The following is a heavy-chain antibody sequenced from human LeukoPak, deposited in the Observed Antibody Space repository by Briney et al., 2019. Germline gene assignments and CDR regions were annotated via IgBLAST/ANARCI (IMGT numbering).Heavy chain of an antibody. CDR2: IRYDGSNK. V-gene: IGHV3-30*02. D-gene: IGHD3-22*01. CDR3: ARDPLSGYYYYYYYMDV. J-gene: IGHJ6*03. Sequence: PGGSLRLSCAASGFTFSSYGMHWVRQAPGKGLEWVAFIRYDGSNKYYADSVKGRFTISRDNSKNTLYLQMNSLRAEDTAVYYCARDPLSGYYYYYYYMDVWGKGTTVTVSS. CDR1: GFTFSSYG.